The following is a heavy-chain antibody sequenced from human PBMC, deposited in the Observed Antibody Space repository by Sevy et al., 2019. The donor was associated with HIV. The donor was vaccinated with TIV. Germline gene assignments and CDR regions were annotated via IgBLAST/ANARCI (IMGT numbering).Heavy chain of an antibody. J-gene: IGHJ4*02. CDR2: ISYHGRNQ. V-gene: IGHV3-30*04. Sequence: GGSLRLSCAASGFTFSDYAIHWVRQAPGKGLEWLAVISYHGRNQFYADSVRCRFTISRDDSKNTVYLQMNSLRPDDTAVYYCARKQFVLPFDYWGQRTLVTVSS. CDR3: ARKQFVLPFDY. D-gene: IGHD6-6*01. CDR1: GFTFSDYA.